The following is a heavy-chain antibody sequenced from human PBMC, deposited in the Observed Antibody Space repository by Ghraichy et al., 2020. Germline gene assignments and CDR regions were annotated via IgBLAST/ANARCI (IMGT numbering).Heavy chain of an antibody. Sequence: SETLSLTCAAFGGSFSGYQWNWIRQSPGKGLEWIGEINHRGTSNYNPSLRSRFTMSSDSSKNQFSLRATSVTAADTALYFCARSPISEYDLWTGHSQTNSYFDSWGQRTLVSVSS. D-gene: IGHD3-3*01. CDR3: ARSPISEYDLWTGHSQTNSYFDS. J-gene: IGHJ4*02. CDR2: INHRGTS. CDR1: GGSFSGYQ. V-gene: IGHV4-34*01.